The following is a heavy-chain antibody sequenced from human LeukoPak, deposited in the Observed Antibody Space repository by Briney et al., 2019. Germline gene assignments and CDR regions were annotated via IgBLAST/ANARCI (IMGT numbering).Heavy chain of an antibody. V-gene: IGHV4-4*07. Sequence: PSETLSLTCTVSGGSISSYYWSWIRQPAGEGLEWIGRIYTSGSTNYNPSLKSRVTMSVDTSKNQFSLKLSSVTAADTAVYYCASGEGSDPYYYYGMDVWGQGTTVTVSS. D-gene: IGHD3-10*01. CDR1: GGSISSYY. CDR2: IYTSGST. J-gene: IGHJ6*02. CDR3: ASGEGSDPYYYYGMDV.